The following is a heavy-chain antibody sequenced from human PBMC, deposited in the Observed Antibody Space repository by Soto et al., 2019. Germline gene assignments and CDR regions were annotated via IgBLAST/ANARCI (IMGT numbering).Heavy chain of an antibody. V-gene: IGHV3-7*01. CDR2: IKQGGNEK. J-gene: IGHJ6*02. CDR3: VGALTYEVPYYYYGMDV. D-gene: IGHD3-16*01. CDR1: GFMFSTYL. Sequence: GGSLRLFCEASGFMFSTYLMSWVRQAPGKGLEWVANIKQGGNEKFYVDSVKGRFTISRDNAKKSLFLQMNSLRPEDTAVYYCVGALTYEVPYYYYGMDVWGQGTTVTVSS.